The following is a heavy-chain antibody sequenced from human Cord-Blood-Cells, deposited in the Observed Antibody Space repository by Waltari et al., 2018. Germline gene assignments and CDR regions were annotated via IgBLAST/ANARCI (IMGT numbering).Heavy chain of an antibody. V-gene: IGHV1-2*02. CDR1: VYTVTGYY. CDR3: ARVAYGSGSYAFDI. Sequence: VQLVQSGAEVKKPGASVKVSCKASVYTVTGYYMHWVRQAPGQGLEWMGWINPNSGGTNYAQKFQGRVTMTRDTSISTAYMELSRLRSDDTAVYYCARVAYGSGSYAFDIWGQGTMVTVSS. CDR2: INPNSGGT. D-gene: IGHD3-10*01. J-gene: IGHJ3*02.